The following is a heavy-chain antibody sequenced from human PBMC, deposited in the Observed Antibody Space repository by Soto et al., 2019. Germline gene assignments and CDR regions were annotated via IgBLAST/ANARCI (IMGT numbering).Heavy chain of an antibody. CDR1: GFTFSNYA. J-gene: IGHJ4*02. CDR2: ISGSGGST. D-gene: IGHD3-3*01. Sequence: EVQLLESGGGLVQPGGSLRLSCAASGFTFSNYAMSWVRQAPGKGLEWVSSISGSGGSTYYADSVKGRFTVSRDNSKSTVYLQMNSLRIDDTAVYYCAEEATRSAIHRDYWGKGTLVTVSS. V-gene: IGHV3-23*01. CDR3: AEEATRSAIHRDY.